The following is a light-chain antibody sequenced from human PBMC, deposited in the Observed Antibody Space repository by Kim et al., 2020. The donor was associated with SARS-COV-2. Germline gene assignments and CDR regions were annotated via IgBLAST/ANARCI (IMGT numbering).Light chain of an antibody. J-gene: IGKJ1*01. CDR2: GAS. CDR1: QSVTTN. Sequence: VSPGESATLSCRASQSVTTNLAWYQQKPGQAPRLLICGASTRATGIPARFSGSGSGTEFTLTISSLQSEDFAVYYCQQYNSWPRTFGQGTKVDIK. CDR3: QQYNSWPRT. V-gene: IGKV3-15*01.